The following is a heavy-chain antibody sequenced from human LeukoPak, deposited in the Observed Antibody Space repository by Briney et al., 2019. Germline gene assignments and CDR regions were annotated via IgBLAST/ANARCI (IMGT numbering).Heavy chain of an antibody. CDR3: ARVSGYSGYDTLDY. D-gene: IGHD5-12*01. CDR2: ISYDGSNQ. J-gene: IGHJ4*02. Sequence: GSLRLSCAASGFTFSNYGIHWVRQAPGKGLEWMSVISYDGSNQYYADSVKGRFTISRDHSKNTLYLQMNSLRAEDTAVYYCARVSGYSGYDTLDYWGQGTLVTVSS. V-gene: IGHV3-33*01. CDR1: GFTFSNYG.